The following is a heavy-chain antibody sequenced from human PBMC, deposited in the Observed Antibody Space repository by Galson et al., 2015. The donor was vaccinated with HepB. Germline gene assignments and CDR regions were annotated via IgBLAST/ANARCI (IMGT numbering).Heavy chain of an antibody. CDR3: AKAIAAAGSYYFDY. CDR2: ISGSGSST. Sequence: SLRLSCAASGFTFSGYAMSWVRQAPGKGLEWVSLISGSGSSTYYADSVKGRFTISRDISRNTLYLQLNSLRAEDTAVYFCAKAIAAAGSYYFDYWGQGTLVTVSS. J-gene: IGHJ4*02. CDR1: GFTFSGYA. D-gene: IGHD6-13*01. V-gene: IGHV3-23*01.